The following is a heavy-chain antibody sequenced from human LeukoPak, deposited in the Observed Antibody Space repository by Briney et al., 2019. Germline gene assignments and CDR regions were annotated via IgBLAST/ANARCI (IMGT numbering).Heavy chain of an antibody. CDR3: AKSPEFS. Sequence: GGSLRLSCAASGFPFRSSWMHWVRQAPGRGLVWVSRLNADGISASYANSVKGRFTISRDNVKNTLYLQMNSLRAEDTAVYYCAKSPEFSWGQGTLVTVSS. V-gene: IGHV3-74*01. CDR1: GFPFRSSW. CDR2: LNADGISA. J-gene: IGHJ5*02.